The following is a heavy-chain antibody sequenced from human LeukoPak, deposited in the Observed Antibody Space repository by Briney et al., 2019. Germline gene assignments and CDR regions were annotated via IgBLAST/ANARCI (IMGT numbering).Heavy chain of an antibody. CDR3: AKSWARGYSSGWYYFDY. D-gene: IGHD6-19*01. Sequence: GGSLRLSCAASGFTFSSYAMNWVRQAPGKGLEWVSVISGSDGSTYYADSVKGRFTISRDNSKNTLCLQMNSLRAEDTAVYYCAKSWARGYSSGWYYFDYWGQGTLVTVSS. CDR1: GFTFSSYA. J-gene: IGHJ4*02. CDR2: ISGSDGST. V-gene: IGHV3-23*01.